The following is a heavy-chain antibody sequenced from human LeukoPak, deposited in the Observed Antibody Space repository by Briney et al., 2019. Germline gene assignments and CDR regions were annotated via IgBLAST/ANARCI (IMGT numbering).Heavy chain of an antibody. Sequence: GGSLRLSCAASGFTFHDYAMPWVRQAPGKGLEWVSGISWNSGNIGYADSVKGRFTISRDNAKNSLYLQMNSLRAEDTALYYCANLHGDYRDYWGQGTLVTVSS. J-gene: IGHJ4*02. CDR1: GFTFHDYA. D-gene: IGHD4-17*01. CDR3: ANLHGDYRDY. CDR2: ISWNSGNI. V-gene: IGHV3-9*01.